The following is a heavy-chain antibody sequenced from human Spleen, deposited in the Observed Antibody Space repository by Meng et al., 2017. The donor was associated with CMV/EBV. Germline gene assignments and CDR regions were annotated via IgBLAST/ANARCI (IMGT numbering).Heavy chain of an antibody. CDR1: GFSFSTYW. CDR2: IDFDGSRT. CDR3: AKGYREYQLLEDAFDI. D-gene: IGHD2-2*01. V-gene: IGHV3-74*01. J-gene: IGHJ3*02. Sequence: GESLKISCAASGFSFSTYWMQWVRRAPGKGLEWVSRIDFDGSRTTYADSVKGRFTISRDNATNSLYLQMNSLRADDTAVYYCAKGYREYQLLEDAFDIWGQGTMVTVSS.